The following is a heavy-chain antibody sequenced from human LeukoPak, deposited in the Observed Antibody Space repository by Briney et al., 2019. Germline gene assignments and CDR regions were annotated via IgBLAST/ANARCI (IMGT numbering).Heavy chain of an antibody. V-gene: IGHV4-59*06. Sequence: SETLSLTCTVSGGSISSYYWSWIRQPPGKGLEWIGNIYYSGSTYYNPSLKSRVTISVDTSKNQFSLKLSSVTAADTAVYYCARERAHSYSDSRYYYYGMDVWGQGTTVTVSS. D-gene: IGHD2-21*01. CDR2: IYYSGST. CDR3: ARERAHSYSDSRYYYYGMDV. CDR1: GGSISSYY. J-gene: IGHJ6*02.